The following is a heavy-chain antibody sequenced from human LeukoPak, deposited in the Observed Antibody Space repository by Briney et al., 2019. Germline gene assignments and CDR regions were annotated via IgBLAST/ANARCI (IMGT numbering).Heavy chain of an antibody. CDR2: IIPDSGGA. J-gene: IGHJ4*02. Sequence: VASVKVSCKSFGFTFTNYLLHWVRQAPGQGLEWMGYIIPDSGGADYDQRFQGRVTMTRDKSISTVYMELSSLRSDDTAVYYCSTEDKYCSGANCGKYWGQGTLVTVSS. CDR1: GFTFTNYL. D-gene: IGHD2-15*01. V-gene: IGHV1-2*02. CDR3: STEDKYCSGANCGKY.